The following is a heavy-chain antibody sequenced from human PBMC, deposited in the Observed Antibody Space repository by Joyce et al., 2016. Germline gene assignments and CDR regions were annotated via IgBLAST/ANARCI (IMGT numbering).Heavy chain of an antibody. CDR2: MSSSSSMT. V-gene: IGHV3-48*01. Sequence: EVQLVASGGGLVQPGGSLRLSCAASGFTFSTYSMNWVRQAPGKGLEWVSYMSSSSSMTYYADSVKGRLTISRDNAKNSLYLQMNSLRAEDTAVYYCAGDSGSYSGAPAIWGQGTMVTVSS. J-gene: IGHJ3*02. CDR3: AGDSGSYSGAPAI. D-gene: IGHD1-26*01. CDR1: GFTFSTYS.